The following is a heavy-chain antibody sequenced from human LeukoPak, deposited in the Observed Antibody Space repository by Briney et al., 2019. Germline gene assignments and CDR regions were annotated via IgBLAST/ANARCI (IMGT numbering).Heavy chain of an antibody. J-gene: IGHJ2*01. CDR2: IYYSGST. CDR1: GGSISSGGYY. CDR3: ARHPHWAAIVPGWYFDL. V-gene: IGHV4-31*03. D-gene: IGHD3-22*01. Sequence: SETLSLTCTVSGGSISSGGYYWSWIRQHPGKGLEWIGYIYYSGSTYYSPSLKSRVTISVDTSKNQFSLKLSSVTAADTAVYYCARHPHWAAIVPGWYFDLWGRGTLVTVSS.